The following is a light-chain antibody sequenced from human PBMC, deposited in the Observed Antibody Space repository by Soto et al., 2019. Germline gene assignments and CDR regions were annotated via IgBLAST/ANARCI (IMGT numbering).Light chain of an antibody. J-gene: IGLJ2*01. Sequence: QSVLTQPPSVSGAPGQRVTISCTGSSSNIGAGYDVHWYQQLPGTAPKLLMYGNALRPSGVPDRFSGSKSGTSASLAITGLQAEDEADYYCQSFDTRLSGSVIFGGGTKVTVL. CDR2: GNA. CDR1: SSNIGAGYD. V-gene: IGLV1-40*01. CDR3: QSFDTRLSGSVI.